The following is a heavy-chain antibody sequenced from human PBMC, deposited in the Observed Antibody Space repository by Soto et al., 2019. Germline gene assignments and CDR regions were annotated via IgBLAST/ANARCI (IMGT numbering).Heavy chain of an antibody. CDR1: GFTFSSAW. CDR3: TTGGYEGY. V-gene: IGHV3-15*07. Sequence: EVQLVESGGGLVKPGGSLRLSCAASGFTFSSAWMNWVRQAPGKGLEWVGRIKTKSQGETTDYPAPVKGRFTILRDDSKNMLYLQMSSLNTEDTAVYYCTTGGYEGYWGQGTLVTVSS. J-gene: IGHJ4*02. CDR2: IKTKSQGETT. D-gene: IGHD2-2*01.